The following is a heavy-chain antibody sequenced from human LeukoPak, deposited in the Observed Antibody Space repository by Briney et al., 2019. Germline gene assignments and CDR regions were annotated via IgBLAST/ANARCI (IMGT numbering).Heavy chain of an antibody. V-gene: IGHV1-2*02. D-gene: IGHD3-9*01. CDR1: GYTFTGYY. CDR3: ANGPAYYDILTGYYYSGFDP. J-gene: IGHJ5*02. Sequence: ASVKVSCKASGYTFTGYYMHWVRQAPGQGLEWMGWINPNSGGTSYAQKFQGRVTMTRDTSISTAYMELSRLRSDDTAVYYCANGPAYYDILTGYYYSGFDPWGQGTLVTVSS. CDR2: INPNSGGT.